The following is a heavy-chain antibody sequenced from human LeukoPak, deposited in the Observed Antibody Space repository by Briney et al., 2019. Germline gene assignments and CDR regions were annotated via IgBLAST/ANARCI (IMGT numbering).Heavy chain of an antibody. CDR1: GGSFSGYY. D-gene: IGHD3-22*01. Sequence: PSETLSLTCAVYGGSFSGYYWSWIRQPPGKGLEWIGEINHSGSTNYNPSLKSRVTISVDTSKNQFSLKLSSVTAADTAVYYCARAASYDSTRNWFDPWGQGTLVTVSS. V-gene: IGHV4-34*01. CDR2: INHSGST. J-gene: IGHJ5*02. CDR3: ARAASYDSTRNWFDP.